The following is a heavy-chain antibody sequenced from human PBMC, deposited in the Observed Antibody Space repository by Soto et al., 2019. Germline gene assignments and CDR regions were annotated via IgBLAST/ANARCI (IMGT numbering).Heavy chain of an antibody. CDR1: GVTFNRQD. V-gene: IGHV1-46*02. CDR3: AGLYHYDSSGYYDY. J-gene: IGHJ4*02. CDR2: INPMCGRP. Sequence: ASVKVSCKASGVTFNRQDMRWVRQAPGQGLEWMGGINPMCGRPPYAQKFQDRVTITRDTSTSTFHMELSSLTSEDTAVYYCAGLYHYDSSGYYDYWGQGTLVTVSS. D-gene: IGHD3-22*01.